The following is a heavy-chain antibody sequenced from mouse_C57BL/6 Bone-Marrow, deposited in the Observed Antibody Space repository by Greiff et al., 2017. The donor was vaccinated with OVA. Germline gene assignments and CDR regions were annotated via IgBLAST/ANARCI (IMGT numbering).Heavy chain of an antibody. V-gene: IGHV1-78*01. D-gene: IGHD1-1*01. Sequence: VKLQESDAELVKPGASVKISCKVSGYTFTDHTIHWMKQRPEQGLEWIGYIYPRDGSTKYNEKFKGKATLTADKSSSTAYMQLNSLTSEDSAVYFCARDTTVVARYFDVWGTGTTVTVAS. CDR2: IYPRDGST. CDR1: GYTFTDHT. J-gene: IGHJ1*03. CDR3: ARDTTVVARYFDV.